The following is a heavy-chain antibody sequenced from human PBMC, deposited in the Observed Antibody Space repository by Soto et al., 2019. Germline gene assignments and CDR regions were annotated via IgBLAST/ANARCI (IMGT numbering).Heavy chain of an antibody. CDR1: GGFVRTYY. V-gene: IGHV4-4*07. J-gene: IGHJ5*02. CDR2: IYGGGST. CDR3: ARLRGHYYDSVAYDPQWLDP. D-gene: IGHD3-22*01. Sequence: QERLQESGPGLVKPSETLSLTCSVSGGFVRTYYWSWLRHPAGKGLEWIGRIYGGGSTKFNPSLKSRVTMSVDTSKNVFSLKLTSVTAADTATYYCARLRGHYYDSVAYDPQWLDPWGQGTLVTVSS.